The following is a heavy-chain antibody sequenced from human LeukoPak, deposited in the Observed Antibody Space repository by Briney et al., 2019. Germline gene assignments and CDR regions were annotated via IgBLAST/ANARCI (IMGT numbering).Heavy chain of an antibody. J-gene: IGHJ4*02. CDR2: ISWNSGSI. V-gene: IGHV3-9*01. CDR1: GFTFDDYA. D-gene: IGHD2-21*01. Sequence: GGSLRLSCAASGFTFDDYAMHWVRQAPGKGLEWVSGISWNSGSIGYADSVKGRFTISRDNAKNSLYLQMNSLRAEDTALYYCATAIPEDWGQGTLVTVSS. CDR3: ATAIPED.